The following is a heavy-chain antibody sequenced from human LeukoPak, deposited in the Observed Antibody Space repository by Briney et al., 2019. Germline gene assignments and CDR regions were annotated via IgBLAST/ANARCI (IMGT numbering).Heavy chain of an antibody. J-gene: IGHJ4*02. CDR1: GFTFSSCG. D-gene: IGHD6-6*01. Sequence: GGSLRLSCAASGFTFSSCGMHWVRKAQGKGLERVAVISHDGSNKYYADSVKGRFTISRDNSKNTLYLQMISLGAEDTAVYYCAKGYYGSSTPLWGQGTLVTVSS. CDR3: AKGYYGSSTPL. V-gene: IGHV3-30*18. CDR2: ISHDGSNK.